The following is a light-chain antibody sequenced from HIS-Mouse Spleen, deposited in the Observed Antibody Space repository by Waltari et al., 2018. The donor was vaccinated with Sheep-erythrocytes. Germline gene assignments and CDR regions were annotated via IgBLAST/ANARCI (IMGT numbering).Light chain of an antibody. CDR2: DVS. CDR3: AAWDDSLNGVV. V-gene: IGLV2-11*01. CDR1: SSDVGGFNY. Sequence: QSALTQPRSVSGSPGQSVTISCTGTSSDVGGFNYFSWYQQHPGKAPKLMIYDVSKRPSGVPDRFSGSKSGNTASLTISGLQSEDEADYYCAAWDDSLNGVVFGGGTKLTVL. J-gene: IGLJ2*01.